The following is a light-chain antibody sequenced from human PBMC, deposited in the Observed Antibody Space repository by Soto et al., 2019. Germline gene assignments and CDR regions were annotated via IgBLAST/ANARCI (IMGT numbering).Light chain of an antibody. CDR1: QTFNNS. V-gene: IGKV3-11*01. Sequence: VLTQSPATLSLSPGERATLSCRASQTFNNSLACYQQKPAHAPRLIIYHTSNSATGIPARLSGSGSGTDFSLTISSLVPEDFAVYYCQQHNNWPPITFGQGTRLEIK. CDR3: QQHNNWPPIT. J-gene: IGKJ5*01. CDR2: HTS.